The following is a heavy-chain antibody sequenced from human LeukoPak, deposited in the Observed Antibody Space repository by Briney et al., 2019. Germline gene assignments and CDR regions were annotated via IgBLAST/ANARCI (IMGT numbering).Heavy chain of an antibody. J-gene: IGHJ3*02. CDR3: ARDGRKVRYNWNDVYRDAFDI. Sequence: ASVKVSCKASGDTFTSYGISWVRQAPGQGLEWMGWISAYNGNTNYAQKLQGRVTMTTDTSTSTAYMELRSLRSDDTAVYYCARDGRKVRYNWNDVYRDAFDIWGQGTMVTVSS. CDR2: ISAYNGNT. D-gene: IGHD1-1*01. CDR1: GDTFTSYG. V-gene: IGHV1-18*01.